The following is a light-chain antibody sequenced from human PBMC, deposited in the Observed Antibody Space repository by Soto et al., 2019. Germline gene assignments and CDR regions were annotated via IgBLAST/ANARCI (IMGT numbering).Light chain of an antibody. CDR2: EVS. CDR1: SSDVGGYNY. V-gene: IGLV2-14*01. Sequence: QSALTQPASVSGSPGLSITISCTGTSSDVGGYNYVSWYQQHPGKAPKLMIYEVSNRPSGVSNRFSGSKSGNTASLTISGLQAEDEADYYCSSYTSSSIYVFGTGTKV. CDR3: SSYTSSSIYV. J-gene: IGLJ1*01.